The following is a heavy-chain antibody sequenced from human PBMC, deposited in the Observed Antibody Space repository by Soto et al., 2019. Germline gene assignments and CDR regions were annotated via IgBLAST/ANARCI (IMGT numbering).Heavy chain of an antibody. CDR1: GYTFTSYY. V-gene: IGHV1-46*03. J-gene: IGHJ5*02. D-gene: IGHD2-2*01. CDR3: ARGLPRRSENIVVVPANWFDP. Sequence: ASVKVSCKASGYTFTSYYMHWVRQAPGQGREWMGIINPSGGSTSYAQKFQGRVTMTRDTSTSTVYMELSSLRSEDTAVYYCARGLPRRSENIVVVPANWFDPWGQGTLVTVSS. CDR2: INPSGGST.